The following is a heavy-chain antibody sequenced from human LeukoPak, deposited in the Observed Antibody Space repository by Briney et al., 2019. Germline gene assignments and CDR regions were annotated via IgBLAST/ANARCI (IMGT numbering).Heavy chain of an antibody. CDR2: IYPTGSDI. V-gene: IGHV5-51*01. D-gene: IGHD3-16*01. Sequence: GESLKISCQGSGYIFDKYWIGWVRQTPARGLEWMGVIYPTGSDIRYSPSFQGKVTISVDKSVSTAYLQWNTLKSSDTAMYYCVRLTSVMTGPKVEYWGQGTMVIVSS. CDR3: VRLTSVMTGPKVEY. CDR1: GYIFDKYW. J-gene: IGHJ4*02.